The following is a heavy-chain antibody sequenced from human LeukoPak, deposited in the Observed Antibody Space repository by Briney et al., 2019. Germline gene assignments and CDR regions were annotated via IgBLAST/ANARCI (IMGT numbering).Heavy chain of an antibody. D-gene: IGHD5-12*01. CDR3: ARGVSGYEDY. CDR1: GYSISTGYY. Sequence: SETLSLTCTVSGYSISTGYYWGWIRQPPGKALEWIGSIYHSGNTYYNSSLKSRVTISVDTSKNQFSPKLSSVTAADTAVYYCARGVSGYEDYWGQGTLVTVSS. CDR2: IYHSGNT. J-gene: IGHJ4*02. V-gene: IGHV4-38-2*02.